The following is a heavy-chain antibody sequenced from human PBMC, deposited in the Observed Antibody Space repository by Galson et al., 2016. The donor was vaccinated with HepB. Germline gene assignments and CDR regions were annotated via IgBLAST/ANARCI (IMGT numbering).Heavy chain of an antibody. J-gene: IGHJ5*02. CDR1: GGSVSSDGYY. V-gene: IGHV4-61*08. Sequence: SETLSLTCTVSGGSVSSDGYYWSWIRQPPGKRLEWIGYIYYDGSTDYNPSLRSRVTMSVDMSKNQFSLKLSSVTAADTAVYYCVKVGGAGYFDPWGQGTLVTVSS. CDR3: VKVGGAGYFDP. D-gene: IGHD1-26*01. CDR2: IYYDGST.